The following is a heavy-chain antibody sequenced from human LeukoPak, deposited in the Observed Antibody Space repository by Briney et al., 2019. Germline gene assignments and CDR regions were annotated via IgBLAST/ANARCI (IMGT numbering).Heavy chain of an antibody. J-gene: IGHJ2*01. CDR3: ARRSYGDTRSFDL. CDR1: GYSFTSYW. D-gene: IGHD4-17*01. Sequence: GESLKISWKGSGYSFTSYWIGWVRQMPGKRLESMGIIYPGDSDTRYSPSFQGQVTISADKPISTAYLQWSSLKASDTAMYYCARRSYGDTRSFDLWGRGTLVTVSS. V-gene: IGHV5-51*01. CDR2: IYPGDSDT.